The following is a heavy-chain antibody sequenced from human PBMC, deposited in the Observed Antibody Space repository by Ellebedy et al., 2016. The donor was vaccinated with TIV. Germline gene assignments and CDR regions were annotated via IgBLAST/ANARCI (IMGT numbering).Heavy chain of an antibody. D-gene: IGHD6-6*01. J-gene: IGHJ4*02. CDR2: IWYDGSNK. CDR3: ARGIAARRLLAEYYFDY. CDR1: GFTFSSYG. Sequence: GGSLRLXXAASGFTFSSYGMHWVRQAPGKGLEWVAVIWYDGSNKYYADSVKGRFTISRDNSKNTLYLQMNSLRAEDTAVYYCARGIAARRLLAEYYFDYWGQGTLVTVSS. V-gene: IGHV3-33*01.